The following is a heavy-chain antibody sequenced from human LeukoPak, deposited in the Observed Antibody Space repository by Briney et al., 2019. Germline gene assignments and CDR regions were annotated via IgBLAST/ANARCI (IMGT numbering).Heavy chain of an antibody. CDR2: IRSKANSYAT. CDR1: GFTFSGSV. Sequence: PGGSLRLSRAASGFTFSGSVMHWVRKASGKGLEWVGRIRSKANSYATAYGESVKGRFTISRDDSKNTAYLQMNSLRTEDTAVYYCVTTVTTNLDYWGQGTLVTVSS. J-gene: IGHJ4*02. V-gene: IGHV3-73*01. CDR3: VTTVTTNLDY. D-gene: IGHD4-17*01.